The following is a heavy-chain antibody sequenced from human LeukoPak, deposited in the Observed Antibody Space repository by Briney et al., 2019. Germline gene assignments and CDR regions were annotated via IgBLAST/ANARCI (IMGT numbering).Heavy chain of an antibody. CDR3: ARDEYNWNVDAFDI. J-gene: IGHJ3*02. V-gene: IGHV3-7*01. D-gene: IGHD1-20*01. Sequence: GGSLRLSCAASGFTFSNYWISWVRQAPGKGLEWVANIKEDGSEKYYVDSVKGRFTISRDNAKNSLYLQMNSLRAEDTAVYYCARDEYNWNVDAFDIWGQGTVVTVSS. CDR2: IKEDGSEK. CDR1: GFTFSNYW.